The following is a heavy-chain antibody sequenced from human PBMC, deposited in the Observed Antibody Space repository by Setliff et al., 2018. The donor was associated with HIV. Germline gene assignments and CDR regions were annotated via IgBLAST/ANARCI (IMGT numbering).Heavy chain of an antibody. J-gene: IGHJ4*02. CDR1: GGTFINSA. CDR2: IIPIFGTG. D-gene: IGHD1-26*01. CDR3: ARVEGATATLTD. V-gene: IGHV1-69*05. Sequence: ASVKVSCKASGGTFINSAFNWVRQAPGQGLEWMGSIIPIFGTGNYAQNFQGRVTMTRDTSTRTVYMELSSLRSEDTAVYYCARVEGATATLTDWGQGTLVTVSS.